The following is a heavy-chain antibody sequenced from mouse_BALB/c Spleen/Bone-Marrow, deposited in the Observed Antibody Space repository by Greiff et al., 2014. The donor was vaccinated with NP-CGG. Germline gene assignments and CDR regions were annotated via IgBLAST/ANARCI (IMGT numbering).Heavy chain of an antibody. Sequence: VNLVESGPGLVAPSQSLSITCTVSGFSLTSYGVHWVRQPPGEGLEWLGVIWAGGSTNYNSALMSRLSISKDNSKSRVFLKMNSLQIDDTAMYYCARSGLRRPAMDYWGQGTSVTVSS. CDR2: IWAGGST. CDR1: GFSLTSYG. J-gene: IGHJ4*01. D-gene: IGHD2-4*01. CDR3: ARSGLRRPAMDY. V-gene: IGHV2-9*02.